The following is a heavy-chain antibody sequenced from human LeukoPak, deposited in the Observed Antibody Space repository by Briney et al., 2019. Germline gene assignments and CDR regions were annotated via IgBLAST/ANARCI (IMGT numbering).Heavy chain of an antibody. J-gene: IGHJ4*02. CDR1: GFTFSNYA. V-gene: IGHV3-23*01. CDR3: AKDMQTWPRFPDY. D-gene: IGHD5-12*01. CDR2: INDNGSTR. Sequence: GGSLRLSRGASGFTFSNYAMSWVRQAPGKGLEWVSGINDNGSTRFYAASVKGRFTSSRDNPKITLYLQMNGLRVEDTAVYYCAKDMQTWPRFPDYWGQGTLDTVSS.